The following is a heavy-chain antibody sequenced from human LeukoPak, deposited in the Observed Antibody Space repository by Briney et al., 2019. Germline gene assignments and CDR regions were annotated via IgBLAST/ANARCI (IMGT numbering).Heavy chain of an antibody. CDR1: GSTFSSYE. CDR2: ISSSGNTI. V-gene: IGHV3-48*03. J-gene: IGHJ4*02. D-gene: IGHD1-26*01. Sequence: GGSLRLSCAASGSTFSSYEMNWVRQAPGKGLEWISYISSSGNTIYYADSVKGRFTISRDNAKNSLYLQMNSLRAEDTAVYYCARDQEWELLDYWGQGSLVTVSS. CDR3: ARDQEWELLDY.